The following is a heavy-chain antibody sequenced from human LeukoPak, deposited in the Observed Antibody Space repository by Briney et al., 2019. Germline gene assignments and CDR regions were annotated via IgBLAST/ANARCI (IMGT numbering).Heavy chain of an antibody. J-gene: IGHJ4*02. CDR2: IWYDGSNK. CDR3: ARERSIAVAGTLRY. Sequence: PGRSLRLSCAASGFTFSSYGMHWVRQAPGKGLEWVAVIWYDGSNKYYADSVKGRFSISRDNSKNTLYLQMNSLRAEDTAVYYCARERSIAVAGTLRYWGQGTLVTVSS. D-gene: IGHD6-19*01. CDR1: GFTFSSYG. V-gene: IGHV3-33*01.